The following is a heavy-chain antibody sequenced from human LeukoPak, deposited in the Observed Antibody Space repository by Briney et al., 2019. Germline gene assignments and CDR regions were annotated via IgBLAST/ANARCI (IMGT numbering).Heavy chain of an antibody. J-gene: IGHJ4*02. Sequence: PGGSLRLSCAASGFTFSSYAMSWVRQAPGKGLEWVSAISGSGDYIYYVDSVRGRFTISRDNSKNMLYLQMNSLRAEDTAVYFCAKDSVYYYDRSGCLDWWGQGTLVTVSS. CDR2: ISGSGDYI. V-gene: IGHV3-23*01. CDR3: AKDSVYYYDRSGCLDW. CDR1: GFTFSSYA. D-gene: IGHD3-22*01.